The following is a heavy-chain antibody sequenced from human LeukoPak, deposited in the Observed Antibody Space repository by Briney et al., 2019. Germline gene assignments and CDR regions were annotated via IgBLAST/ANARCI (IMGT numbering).Heavy chain of an antibody. Sequence: PGGSLRLSCAASEFSVGSNYMTWVHQAPGKGLEWVANIKQDGSEKYYVDSVKGRFTISRDNAKNSLYLQMNSLRAEDTAVYYCARDLSEDSSAWGQGTLVTVSS. V-gene: IGHV3-7*01. CDR1: EFSVGSNY. CDR3: ARDLSEDSSA. J-gene: IGHJ5*02. D-gene: IGHD3-22*01. CDR2: IKQDGSEK.